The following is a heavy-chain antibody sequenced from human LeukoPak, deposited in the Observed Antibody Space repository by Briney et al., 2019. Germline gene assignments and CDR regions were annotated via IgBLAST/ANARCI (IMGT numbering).Heavy chain of an antibody. CDR2: ISHDGSNT. CDR1: GFTLSNYH. Sequence: PGRSLRLSCAASGFTLSNYHMHWFRQAPGKGLEWVAVISHDGSNTFYVDSVQGRFIISRDKSKNTLNLQVNSLRAEDSAVYYCARIHGPTRAHYFFDYWGQGTLVTVSS. J-gene: IGHJ4*02. D-gene: IGHD2-2*01. V-gene: IGHV3-33*01. CDR3: ARIHGPTRAHYFFDY.